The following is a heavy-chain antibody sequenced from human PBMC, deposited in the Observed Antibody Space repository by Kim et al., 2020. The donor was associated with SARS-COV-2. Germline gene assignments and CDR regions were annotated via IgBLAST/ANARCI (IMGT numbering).Heavy chain of an antibody. J-gene: IGHJ4*02. V-gene: IGHV1-69*13. CDR2: IIPIFGTA. CDR1: GGTFSSYA. D-gene: IGHD4-17*01. Sequence: SVKVSCKASGGTFSSYAISWVRQAPGQGLEWMGGIIPIFGTANYAQKFQGRVTITADESTSTAYMELSSLRSEDTAVYYCARVPLNHYGGNLPFDYWGQGTLVTVSS. CDR3: ARVPLNHYGGNLPFDY.